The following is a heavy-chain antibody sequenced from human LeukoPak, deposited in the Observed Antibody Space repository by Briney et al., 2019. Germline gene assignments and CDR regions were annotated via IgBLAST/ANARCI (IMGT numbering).Heavy chain of an antibody. CDR1: GGSFSGYY. V-gene: IGHV4-34*01. Sequence: SETLSLTCAVYGGSFSGYYWSWIRQPPGKGLEWIGEINHSGSTNYNPSLKSRVTISVDTSKNQFSLKLSPVTAADTAVYYCASGDDYGDYWGQGTLVTVSS. CDR2: INHSGST. CDR3: ASGDDYGDY. J-gene: IGHJ4*02.